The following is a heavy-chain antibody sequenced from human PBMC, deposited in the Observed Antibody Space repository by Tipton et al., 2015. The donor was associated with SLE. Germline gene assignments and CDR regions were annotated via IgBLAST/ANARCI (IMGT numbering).Heavy chain of an antibody. CDR2: IYTSGNT. Sequence: TLSLTCTVSGGSIFSGSYYWGWIRQTGGEGLEWIGYIYTSGNTNYNPSLKSRVTMFVDTSKNQFFLRLSSVTAADTAVYYCASIEGADYGDSYYYGMDVWGQGTTVTVSS. CDR1: GGSIFSGSYY. CDR3: ASIEGADYGDSYYYGMDV. J-gene: IGHJ6*02. D-gene: IGHD4/OR15-4a*01. V-gene: IGHV4-61*09.